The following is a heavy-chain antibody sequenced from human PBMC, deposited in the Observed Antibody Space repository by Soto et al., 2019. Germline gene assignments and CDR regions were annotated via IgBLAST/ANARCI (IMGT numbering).Heavy chain of an antibody. Sequence: SVKVSCKASGGTFSSYAISWVRQAPGQGLEWMGGIIPIFGTANYAQKFQGRVTITADESTSTAYMELSSLRSEDTAVYYCARATGTTYGYYYYGMDVWGQGTTVTVSS. CDR1: GGTFSSYA. D-gene: IGHD1-1*01. J-gene: IGHJ6*02. V-gene: IGHV1-69*13. CDR3: ARATGTTYGYYYYGMDV. CDR2: IIPIFGTA.